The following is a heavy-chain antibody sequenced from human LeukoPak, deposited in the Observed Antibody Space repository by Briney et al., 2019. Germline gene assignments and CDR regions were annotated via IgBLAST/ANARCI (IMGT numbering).Heavy chain of an antibody. V-gene: IGHV3-21*04. CDR2: ISSSSSYI. D-gene: IGHD6-19*01. CDR1: GFTFSSYS. J-gene: IGHJ4*02. Sequence: GGSLRLSCAASGFTFSSYSMTWVRQAPGKGLEWVSSISSSSSYIYYADSVKGRFTISRDNAKNSLYLQMNSLRAEDTAVYYCAKDTRLSSGLVPGDYWGQGTLVTVSS. CDR3: AKDTRLSSGLVPGDY.